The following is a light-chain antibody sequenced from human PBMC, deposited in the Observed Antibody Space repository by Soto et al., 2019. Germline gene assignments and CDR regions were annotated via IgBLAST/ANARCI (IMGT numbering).Light chain of an antibody. CDR2: DAS. V-gene: IGKV3-11*01. Sequence: EIVLTQSPATLSLSPGERATLSCRASQSVSSYLAWYQQKPGQAPRLLIYDASNMDTGIPARFSGSGSGTDFTLTISSLEPEDFAVYYCQQSSNWPPLTFGGGTKVEIK. CDR1: QSVSSY. J-gene: IGKJ4*01. CDR3: QQSSNWPPLT.